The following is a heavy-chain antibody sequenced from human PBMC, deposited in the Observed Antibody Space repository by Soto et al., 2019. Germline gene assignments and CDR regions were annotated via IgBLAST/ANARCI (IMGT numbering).Heavy chain of an antibody. D-gene: IGHD2-21*02. CDR3: ARGDRGAFDL. V-gene: IGHV3-74*01. J-gene: IGHJ3*01. Sequence: EVRLVESEGGLVQPGGSLSLSCAASGFTFSYYWMHWFRQAPGQGLLWVSRIHSDGSSTTYADSVKGRFTISRENAKNTVSLQMNSLRVEDMGVYFCARGDRGAFDLWGQGKMVTVSS. CDR2: IHSDGSST. CDR1: GFTFSYYW.